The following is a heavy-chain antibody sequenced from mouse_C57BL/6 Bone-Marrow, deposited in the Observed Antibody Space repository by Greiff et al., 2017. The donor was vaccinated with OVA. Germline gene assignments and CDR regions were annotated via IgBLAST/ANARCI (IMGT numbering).Heavy chain of an antibody. J-gene: IGHJ3*01. V-gene: IGHV1-81*01. CDR2: IYPRSGNT. Sequence: VKLVESGAELARPGASVKLSCKASGYTFTSYGISWVKQRTGQGLEWIGEIYPRSGNTYYNEKFKGKATLTADKSSSTAYMELRSLTSEDSAVYFCARRDYYGSSYLAWFAYWGQGTLVTVSA. CDR1: GYTFTSYG. D-gene: IGHD1-1*01. CDR3: ARRDYYGSSYLAWFAY.